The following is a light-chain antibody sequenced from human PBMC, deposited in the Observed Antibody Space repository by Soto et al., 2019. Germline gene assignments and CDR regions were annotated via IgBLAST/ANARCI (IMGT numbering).Light chain of an antibody. CDR3: VAWDDSLNGPV. CDR2: SNN. V-gene: IGLV1-44*01. J-gene: IGLJ2*01. CDR1: SSNIGSNT. Sequence: QSVLTQPPSASGTPGQRVTISCSESSSNIGSNTVNWYQQLPGTAPKLLIYSNNQRPSGVPDRFSGSKSGTSASLAISGLQSEDEADYYCVAWDDSLNGPVFGGGTKVTVL.